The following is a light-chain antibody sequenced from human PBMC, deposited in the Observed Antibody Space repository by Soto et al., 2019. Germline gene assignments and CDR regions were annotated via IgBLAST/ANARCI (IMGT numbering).Light chain of an antibody. CDR2: LGS. CDR1: QSLLHSNGYNY. CDR3: MQALQSWT. V-gene: IGKV2-28*01. J-gene: IGKJ1*01. Sequence: EIVMTQSPLSLSVTPGEPASISCRSSQSLLHSNGYNYLDWYLQKLGQSPQLLIYLGSNRASGVPDRFSGSGSGTDFTLKISRVEAEDVGVYYCMQALQSWTFGQGTKVEIK.